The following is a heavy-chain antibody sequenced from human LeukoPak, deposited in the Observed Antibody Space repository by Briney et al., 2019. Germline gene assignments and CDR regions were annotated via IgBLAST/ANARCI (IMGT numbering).Heavy chain of an antibody. V-gene: IGHV4-61*02. J-gene: IGHJ3*02. CDR1: GGSISSGSYY. D-gene: IGHD3-22*01. Sequence: SETLSLTCTVSGGSISSGSYYWGWIRQPAGKGLEWIGRFYASGSTNYNPSLKSRVSISVDTSKNQFSLQLSAVTAADAAVYYCARPSTYYYDSSGHGAFDIWGQGTMVTVSS. CDR2: FYASGST. CDR3: ARPSTYYYDSSGHGAFDI.